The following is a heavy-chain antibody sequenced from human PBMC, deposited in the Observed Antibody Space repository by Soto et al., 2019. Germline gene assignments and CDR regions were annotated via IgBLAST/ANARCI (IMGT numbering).Heavy chain of an antibody. Sequence: QVQLVESGGGVVQPGRSLRLSCAASRFTFSNYAMNWVRQAPGKGLEWVAVISYDGSNKYYADSVKGRFTISRDNSKNTLYLQMNSLRAEDTAVYYCARGPPRVGGDYLDYWGQGTLVTVSS. CDR1: RFTFSNYA. J-gene: IGHJ4*02. CDR2: ISYDGSNK. CDR3: ARGPPRVGGDYLDY. D-gene: IGHD1-26*01. V-gene: IGHV3-30-3*01.